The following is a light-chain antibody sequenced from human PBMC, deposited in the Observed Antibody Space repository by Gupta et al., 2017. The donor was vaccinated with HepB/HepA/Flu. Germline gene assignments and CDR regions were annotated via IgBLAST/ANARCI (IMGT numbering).Light chain of an antibody. CDR1: SSNVGPYNN. Sequence: QSALTQHASVPASPGQSLPIPCTGTSSNVGPYNNVSWYHKHPGKAPKLMIYDVSNRPSGVSNRFSGSKSGNTASLTISGLQAEDEADYYCKSYTGSSTLVFGGGTKLTVL. CDR2: DVS. J-gene: IGLJ3*02. V-gene: IGLV2-14*01. CDR3: KSYTGSSTLV.